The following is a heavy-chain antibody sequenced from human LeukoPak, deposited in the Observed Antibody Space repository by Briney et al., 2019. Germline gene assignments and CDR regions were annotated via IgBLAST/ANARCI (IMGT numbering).Heavy chain of an antibody. CDR3: ARGGFLVGATTRFDY. Sequence: ASVKVSCKASGYTFTSYGISWVRQAPGQGLEWMGWINPNSGGTNYAQKFQGRVTMTRDTSISTAYMELSRLRSDDTAVYYCARGGFLVGATTRFDYWGQGTLVTVSS. CDR2: INPNSGGT. J-gene: IGHJ4*02. CDR1: GYTFTSYG. D-gene: IGHD1-26*01. V-gene: IGHV1-2*02.